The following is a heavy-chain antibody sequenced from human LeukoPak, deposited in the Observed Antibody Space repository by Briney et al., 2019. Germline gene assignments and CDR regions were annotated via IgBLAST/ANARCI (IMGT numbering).Heavy chain of an antibody. CDR1: GGSFSGYY. D-gene: IGHD3-22*01. J-gene: IGHJ5*02. Sequence: SETLSLTCAVYGGSFSGYYWSWIRQPPGKGLEWIGGINHSGSTNYNPSLKSRVTISVDTSKNQFSLKLSSVTAADTAVYYCARRLLGDSKKFDPWGQGTLVTVSS. V-gene: IGHV4-34*01. CDR3: ARRLLGDSKKFDP. CDR2: INHSGST.